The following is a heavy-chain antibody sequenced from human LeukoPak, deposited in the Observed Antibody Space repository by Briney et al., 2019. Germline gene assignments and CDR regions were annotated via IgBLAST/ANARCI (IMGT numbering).Heavy chain of an antibody. Sequence: PGGSLRLSCAASGFTFSGYWMSWVRQAPGKGLEWVANIKQDGSEKYCVDSVKGRFTISRDNAKNSLFLQMNSLRAEDTAVYYCARDWQWQQLDGDAFDIWGQGTMVTVSS. CDR3: ARDWQWQQLDGDAFDI. CDR1: GFTFSGYW. D-gene: IGHD6-13*01. J-gene: IGHJ3*02. CDR2: IKQDGSEK. V-gene: IGHV3-7*04.